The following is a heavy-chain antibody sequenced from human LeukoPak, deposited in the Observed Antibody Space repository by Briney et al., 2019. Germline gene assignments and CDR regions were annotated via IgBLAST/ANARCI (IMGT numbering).Heavy chain of an antibody. D-gene: IGHD6-19*01. J-gene: IGHJ4*02. CDR3: AREGRVAVAGTGGGFDY. Sequence: ASVKVSYKASGGTFSSYAISWVRQAPGQGLEWMGGIIPIFGTANYAQKFQGRVTITADKSTSTAYMELSSLRSEDTAVYYCAREGRVAVAGTGGGFDYWGQGTLVTVSS. CDR1: GGTFSSYA. V-gene: IGHV1-69*06. CDR2: IIPIFGTA.